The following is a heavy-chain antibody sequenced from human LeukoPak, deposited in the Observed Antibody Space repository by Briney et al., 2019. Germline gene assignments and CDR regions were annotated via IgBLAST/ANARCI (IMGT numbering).Heavy chain of an antibody. CDR1: GGSISGNY. D-gene: IGHD6-19*01. Sequence: SETLSLTCTVSGGSISGNYWSWIRQPPGKGLEWIGYIYYSGSTNYNPSLKSRVTISVDTSKNQFSLKLSSVTAADTAVYYCARHKRAAVAGTEGFDYWGQGTLVTVSS. CDR2: IYYSGST. V-gene: IGHV4-59*08. CDR3: ARHKRAAVAGTEGFDY. J-gene: IGHJ4*02.